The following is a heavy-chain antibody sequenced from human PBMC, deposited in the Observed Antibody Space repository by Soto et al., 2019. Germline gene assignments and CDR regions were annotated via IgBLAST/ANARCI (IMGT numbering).Heavy chain of an antibody. CDR1: GFTSSSYD. J-gene: IGHJ6*02. CDR2: IGTAGDT. CDR3: ARAVYYYGMDV. V-gene: IGHV3-13*01. Sequence: PGGSLRLSCAASGFTSSSYDMHWVRQATGKGLEWVSAIGTAGDTYYPGSVKGRFTISRENAKNSLYLQMNSLRAGDTAVYYCARAVYYYGMDVWGQGTTVTVSS.